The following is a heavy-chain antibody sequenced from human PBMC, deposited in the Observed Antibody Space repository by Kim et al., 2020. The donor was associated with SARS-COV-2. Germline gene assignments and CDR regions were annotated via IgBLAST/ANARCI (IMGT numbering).Heavy chain of an antibody. CDR3: ARSGYGSVSNWFDP. J-gene: IGHJ5*02. Sequence: SPSFQGQVTISADKSISTAYLQWSSLKASDTAMYYCARSGYGSVSNWFDPWGQGTLVTVSS. D-gene: IGHD3-10*01. V-gene: IGHV5-51*01.